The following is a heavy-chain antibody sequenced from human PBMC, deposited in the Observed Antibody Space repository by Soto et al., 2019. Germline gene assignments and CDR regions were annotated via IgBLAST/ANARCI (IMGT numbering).Heavy chain of an antibody. Sequence: EVQLLESGGSLVQPGGSLRLSCAASGFIFSTYAMNWVRQTPGKGLEWVSAISSSGDSTYYAESVRGRFTISRDNSINTLHLQMSRLRTQDTAVYYCAHPRGYGVFDAVDIWGQGTMVTVSS. CDR2: ISSSGDST. D-gene: IGHD4-17*01. V-gene: IGHV3-23*01. J-gene: IGHJ3*02. CDR1: GFIFSTYA. CDR3: AHPRGYGVFDAVDI.